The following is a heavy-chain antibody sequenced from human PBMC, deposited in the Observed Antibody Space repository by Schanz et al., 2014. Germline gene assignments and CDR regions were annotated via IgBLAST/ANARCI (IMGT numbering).Heavy chain of an antibody. CDR2: ISGSGETT. CDR1: GFTFSSYA. D-gene: IGHD6-19*01. V-gene: IGHV3-23*01. J-gene: IGHJ4*02. Sequence: EVQLLESGGCLVQPGGSLRLSCAASGFTFSSYAMSWVRQAPGKGLEWVSAISGSGETTYYADSVKGRFTISRDGSKNTLYLQMNSLRAEDTAVYYCARKTDSSGTGDYWGQGTLVTVSS. CDR3: ARKTDSSGTGDY.